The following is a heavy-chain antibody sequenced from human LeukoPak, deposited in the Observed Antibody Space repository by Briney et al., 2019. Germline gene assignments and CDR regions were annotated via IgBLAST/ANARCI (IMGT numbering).Heavy chain of an antibody. Sequence: PSETLSLTCTVSGGSISSNTYYWGWIRQPPGKGLEWIGSIYYSGSTYYNPSLKSRVTISVDTSKNQFFLKLSSVTAADTAVYYCARGKQWLVSNWFDPWGQGTLVTVSS. V-gene: IGHV4-39*07. J-gene: IGHJ5*02. D-gene: IGHD6-19*01. CDR1: GGSISSNTYY. CDR2: IYYSGST. CDR3: ARGKQWLVSNWFDP.